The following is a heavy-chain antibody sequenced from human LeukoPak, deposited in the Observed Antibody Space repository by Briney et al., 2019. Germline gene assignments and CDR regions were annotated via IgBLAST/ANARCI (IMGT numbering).Heavy chain of an antibody. V-gene: IGHV4-39*01. CDR2: IYYSGST. Sequence: PSETLSLTCTVSGGSISSSSFYWGWIRQPPGKGLEWIGSIYYSGSTYYNPSFKSRVTISVDTSKNQFSLKLSSVTAADTAVYYCARSLRFLEWFPHFFDYWGQGTLVTVSS. D-gene: IGHD3-3*01. CDR3: ARSLRFLEWFPHFFDY. CDR1: GGSISSSSFY. J-gene: IGHJ4*02.